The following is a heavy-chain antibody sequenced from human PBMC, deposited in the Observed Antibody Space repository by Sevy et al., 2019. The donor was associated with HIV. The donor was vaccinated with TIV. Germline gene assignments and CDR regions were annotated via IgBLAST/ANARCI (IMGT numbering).Heavy chain of an antibody. CDR2: IKQDGSVK. V-gene: IGHV3-7*01. Sequence: GGSLRLSCAASGFTISSYWVTWVRQAPGKGLEWVANIKQDGSVKKYLDSVRGRFTISRDNAKNTLYLQMNSLRAEDTAVYYCARPHCTTTSCYGGNGMDVWGQGTTVTVSS. J-gene: IGHJ6*01. CDR1: GFTISSYW. CDR3: ARPHCTTTSCYGGNGMDV. D-gene: IGHD2-2*01.